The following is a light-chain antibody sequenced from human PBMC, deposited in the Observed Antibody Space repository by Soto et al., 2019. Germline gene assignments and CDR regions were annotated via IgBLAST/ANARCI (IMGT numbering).Light chain of an antibody. CDR3: QHFDRFPIT. J-gene: IGKJ5*01. CDR1: QDISTY. Sequence: DIQMTQSPSSLPAFVGDRVTITCQASQDISTYLNWCQQKPGKAPKLLIYDASNLEIGVPSRFSGSGSGTHFSLTISSLQPEDIATYYCQHFDRFPITFGQGTRLEIK. V-gene: IGKV1-33*01. CDR2: DAS.